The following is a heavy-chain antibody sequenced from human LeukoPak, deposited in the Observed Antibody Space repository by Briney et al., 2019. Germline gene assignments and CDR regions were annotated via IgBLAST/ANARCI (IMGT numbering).Heavy chain of an antibody. J-gene: IGHJ3*02. D-gene: IGHD5/OR15-5a*01. V-gene: IGHV1-18*01. CDR3: ARDHYFPNVVSTTDGFDI. CDR2: SSAHNGNT. Sequence: ASVKVSCKASGYTFTSYSISWVRQAPGQGLELMGWSSAHNGNTNYAQKFQGRVTMTTDTSTSTAFMDLTSLRSDDTAVYYCARDHYFPNVVSTTDGFDIWGQGTMVTVSS. CDR1: GYTFTSYS.